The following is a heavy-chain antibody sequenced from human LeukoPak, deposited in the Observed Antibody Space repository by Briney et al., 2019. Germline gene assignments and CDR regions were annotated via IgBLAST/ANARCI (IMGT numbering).Heavy chain of an antibody. D-gene: IGHD6-6*01. CDR1: GFTFSSYS. CDR2: ISSSSSYI. J-gene: IGHJ4*02. V-gene: IGHV3-21*01. Sequence: GGSLRLSCEASGFTFSSYSMNWVRQAPGKGLEWVSSISSSSSYIYYADSVKGRFTISRDNAKNSLYLQMNSLRAEDTAVYYCARDSGRFTDSSSARYFDYWGQGTLVTVSS. CDR3: ARDSGRFTDSSSARYFDY.